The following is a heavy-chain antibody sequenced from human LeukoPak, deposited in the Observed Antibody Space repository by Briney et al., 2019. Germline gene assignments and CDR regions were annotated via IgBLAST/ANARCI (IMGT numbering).Heavy chain of an antibody. D-gene: IGHD6-19*01. CDR3: AKDRTPIAVAGTITDY. V-gene: IGHV3-23*01. CDR1: GFTFSSYA. CDR2: ISGSGGST. J-gene: IGHJ4*02. Sequence: PGGSLRLPCAASGFTFSSYAMSWVRQAPGKGLEGVSAISGSGGSTYYADSVKGRFTISRDNSKNPLYLQMNSLRAEDTAVYYCAKDRTPIAVAGTITDYWGQGTLVTVSS.